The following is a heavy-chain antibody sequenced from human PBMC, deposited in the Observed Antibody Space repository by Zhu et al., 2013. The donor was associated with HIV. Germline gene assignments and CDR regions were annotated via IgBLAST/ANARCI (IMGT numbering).Heavy chain of an antibody. D-gene: IGHD3-10*01. J-gene: IGHJ5*02. V-gene: IGHV1-69*01. CDR3: ARTYSGTGWNWFDP. Sequence: QVQLVQSGAEVKKPGSSVKVSCKASGGTFSSYGISWVRQAPGQGLEWMGGIIPFFGTANYAQKFQGRVTITADESTSTAYMELSSLRSEDTAVYYCARTYSGTGWNWFDPWGQGTLVTVSS. CDR2: IIPFFGTA. CDR1: GGTFSSYG.